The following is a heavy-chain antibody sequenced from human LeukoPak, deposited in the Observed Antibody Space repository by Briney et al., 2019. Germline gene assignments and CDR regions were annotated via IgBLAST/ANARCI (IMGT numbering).Heavy chain of an antibody. CDR2: INEDGSTT. Sequence: GGSLRLSCAASGFTFSSNWMHWVRQAPGKGLVWVSRINEDGSTTNYAGSVKGRSTIFRDNAKNTLYLQMNSLRAEDTAVYYCVRDLGGRSGHWGQGTLVTVSS. D-gene: IGHD1-26*01. CDR3: VRDLGGRSGH. J-gene: IGHJ4*02. CDR1: GFTFSSNW. V-gene: IGHV3-74*01.